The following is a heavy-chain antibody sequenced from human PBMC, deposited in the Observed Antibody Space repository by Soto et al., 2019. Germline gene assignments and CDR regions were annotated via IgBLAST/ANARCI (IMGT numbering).Heavy chain of an antibody. J-gene: IGHJ1*01. CDR2: ISASGGST. CDR3: AKAMRDYYDSSGPRMT. CDR1: GFTFSSYA. D-gene: IGHD3-22*01. V-gene: IGHV3-23*01. Sequence: GGSLRLSCAASGFTFSSYAMIWVRQAPGEGLEWVSAISASGGSTYYADSVKGRFTISRDNSKNTLYLQMNSLRAEDTAVYYCAKAMRDYYDSSGPRMTWGQGTMITVSS.